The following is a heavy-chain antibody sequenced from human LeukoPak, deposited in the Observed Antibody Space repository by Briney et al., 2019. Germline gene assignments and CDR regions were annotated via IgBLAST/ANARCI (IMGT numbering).Heavy chain of an antibody. V-gene: IGHV1-2*02. CDR3: ARSLSHGSGSPRQFDY. Sequence: ASVKVSCKASGYTFAGYYMHWVRQAPGQGLEWMGWINPNSGGTNYAQKFQGRVTMTRDTSISTAYMELSRLRSDDTAVYYCARSLSHGSGSPRQFDYWGQGTLVTVSS. CDR2: INPNSGGT. J-gene: IGHJ4*02. CDR1: GYTFAGYY. D-gene: IGHD3-10*01.